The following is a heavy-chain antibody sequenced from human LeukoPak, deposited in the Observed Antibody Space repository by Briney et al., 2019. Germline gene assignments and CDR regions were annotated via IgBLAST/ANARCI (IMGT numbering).Heavy chain of an antibody. CDR3: ARGRIVVITRGGFDY. CDR2: TWYDGSNK. J-gene: IGHJ4*02. Sequence: GSPRLSCAASGFTFSRYGMHWVRQAPGKGLEWVAVTWYDGSNKYYAESVKGRFTISRDNSKNTLHLQMNSLRAEDTAVYYCARGRIVVITRGGFDYWGQGT. V-gene: IGHV3-33*01. CDR1: GFTFSRYG. D-gene: IGHD3-22*01.